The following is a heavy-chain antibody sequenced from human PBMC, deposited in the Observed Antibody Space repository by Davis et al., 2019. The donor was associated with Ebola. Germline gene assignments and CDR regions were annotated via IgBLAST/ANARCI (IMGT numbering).Heavy chain of an antibody. CDR1: GGSFSGYY. J-gene: IGHJ6*02. D-gene: IGHD1-26*01. CDR2: INHSGST. V-gene: IGHV4-34*01. Sequence: MPSETLSLTCAVYGGSFSGYYWSWIRQPPGKGLEWIGEINHSGSTNYNPSLKSRVTISVDTSKNQFSLKLSSVTAADTAVYYRARVVGSYYYGMDVWGQGTTVTVSS. CDR3: ARVVGSYYYGMDV.